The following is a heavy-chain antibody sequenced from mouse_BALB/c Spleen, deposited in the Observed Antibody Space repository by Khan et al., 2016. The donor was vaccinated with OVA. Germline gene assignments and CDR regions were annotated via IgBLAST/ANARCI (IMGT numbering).Heavy chain of an antibody. Sequence: QVQLKESGPGLVAPSQSLSITCTVPGCSLTSYGVHWVRQPPGKGLEWLGVIWAGGSTNYNSALLPRLSTSKDNSTSQVFLHMTIPTTDYSAMYSCGRRGEIWGQGTTLTGSS. CDR3: GRRGEI. CDR1: GCSLTSYG. CDR2: IWAGGST. V-gene: IGHV2-9*02. J-gene: IGHJ2*01.